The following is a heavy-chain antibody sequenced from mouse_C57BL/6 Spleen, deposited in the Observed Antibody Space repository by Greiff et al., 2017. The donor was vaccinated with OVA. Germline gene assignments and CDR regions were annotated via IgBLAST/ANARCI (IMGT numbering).Heavy chain of an antibody. V-gene: IGHV1-64*01. CDR2: IHPNSGST. CDR1: GYTFTSYW. CDR3: ARNHYGSSYPPCDY. J-gene: IGHJ2*01. D-gene: IGHD1-1*01. Sequence: QVQLQQPGAELVKPGASVKLSCKASGYTFTSYWMHWVKQRPGQGLEWIGMIHPNSGSTNYNEKFKSKATLTVDKSSSTAYMQLSSLTSEDSAVYYCARNHYGSSYPPCDYWGQGTTLTVSS.